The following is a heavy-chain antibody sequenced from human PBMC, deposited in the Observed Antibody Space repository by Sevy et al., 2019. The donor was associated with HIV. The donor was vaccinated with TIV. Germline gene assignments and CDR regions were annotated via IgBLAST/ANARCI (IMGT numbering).Heavy chain of an antibody. CDR2: ISYDGSNK. V-gene: IGHV3-30*04. J-gene: IGHJ4*02. Sequence: GGSLRLSCAASGFTFSSYAMHWVRQAPGKGLEWGAVISYDGSNKYYADSVKGRFTISRDNSKNTLYLQMNSLRAEDTAVYYCARFIDYWGQGTLVTVSS. CDR3: ARFIDY. CDR1: GFTFSSYA.